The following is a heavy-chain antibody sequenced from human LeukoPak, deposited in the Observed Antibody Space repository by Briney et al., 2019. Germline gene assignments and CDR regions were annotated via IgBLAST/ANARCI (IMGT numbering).Heavy chain of an antibody. J-gene: IGHJ4*02. CDR3: VRNFGWQQFDS. V-gene: IGHV3-7*01. CDR1: GFTFRTYW. Sequence: PGGSLRLSCGASGFTFRTYWMDWVRQTPGKGLEWVANIDLDGSVKNYVDSVKGRFTISRDNTKNSLYLQMNSLRAEDTAVYYCVRNFGWQQFDSWGQGTLVTVSS. CDR2: IDLDGSVK. D-gene: IGHD5-24*01.